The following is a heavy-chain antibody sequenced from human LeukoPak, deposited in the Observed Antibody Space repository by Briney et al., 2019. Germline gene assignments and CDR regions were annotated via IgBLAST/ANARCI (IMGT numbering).Heavy chain of an antibody. Sequence: GGSLRLSCAASKFTFSNYAMSWVRQAPGKGPDWVSSISDSRGSTYYADSVKGRFTISRDNSQNTLFLQMNGLRAEDTAVYYCAKTYRGSGDYFAFDIWGQGTMVTVSS. J-gene: IGHJ3*02. CDR3: AKTYRGSGDYFAFDI. V-gene: IGHV3-23*01. D-gene: IGHD4-17*01. CDR2: ISDSRGST. CDR1: KFTFSNYA.